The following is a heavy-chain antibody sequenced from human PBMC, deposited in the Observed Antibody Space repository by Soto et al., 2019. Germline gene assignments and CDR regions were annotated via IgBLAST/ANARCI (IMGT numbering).Heavy chain of an antibody. D-gene: IGHD3-10*01. CDR2: ISKSGDST. J-gene: IGHJ4*02. CDR3: AKGSFGFDY. Sequence: EVQLLESGGGLVQPGGSLRLSWAASGVTFPSFAMTWVRQFPGEGLQWVSSISKSGDSTYYADSVKGRFTTSRDNSKNTLYLQMNSLRAEDTAIYYCAKGSFGFDYWGQGTLVTVSS. V-gene: IGHV3-23*01. CDR1: GVTFPSFA.